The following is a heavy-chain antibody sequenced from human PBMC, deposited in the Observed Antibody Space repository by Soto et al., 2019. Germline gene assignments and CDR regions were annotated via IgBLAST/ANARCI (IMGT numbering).Heavy chain of an antibody. J-gene: IGHJ4*02. CDR2: ISAYNGNT. D-gene: IGHD6-19*01. CDR1: GYTVTSYG. V-gene: IGHV1-18*01. CDR3: ARDLSNSSGWYSPHDY. Sequence: ASVKVSCKASGYTVTSYGISWVRQAPGQGLEWMGWISAYNGNTNYAQKLQGRVTMTTDTSTSTAYMELRSLRSDDTAVYYCARDLSNSSGWYSPHDYWGQGTLVTVSS.